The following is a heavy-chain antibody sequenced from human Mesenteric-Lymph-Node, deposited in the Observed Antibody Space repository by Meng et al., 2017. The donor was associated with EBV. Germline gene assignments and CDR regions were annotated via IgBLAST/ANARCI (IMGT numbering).Heavy chain of an antibody. Sequence: EVQLVESGGXLVKPGGSLRPSSAPSGFTFSDYSMNWVRHAPGKGLEWVSYISDSSSNINYADSVKGRFTISRDNAKNSLYLQMNSLRPEDTAIYYCARDLYVVVAAAGHNLFDPWGQGTLVTVSS. V-gene: IGHV3-21*01. CDR1: GFTFSDYS. CDR2: ISDSSSNI. J-gene: IGHJ5*02. CDR3: ARDLYVVVAAAGHNLFDP. D-gene: IGHD2-15*01.